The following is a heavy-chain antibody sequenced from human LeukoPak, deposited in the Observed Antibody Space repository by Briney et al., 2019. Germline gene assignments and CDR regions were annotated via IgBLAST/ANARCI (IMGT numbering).Heavy chain of an antibody. V-gene: IGHV3-7*01. Sequence: GGSLRLSCAASGFTFSSYWMSWVRQAPGKGLEWVANIKQDGSEKYYVDSVKGRFTISRDNAKNSLYLQINSLRAEDTAVYYCARSDDFWSGYLDYWGQGTLVTVSS. J-gene: IGHJ4*02. CDR1: GFTFSSYW. D-gene: IGHD3-3*01. CDR3: ARSDDFWSGYLDY. CDR2: IKQDGSEK.